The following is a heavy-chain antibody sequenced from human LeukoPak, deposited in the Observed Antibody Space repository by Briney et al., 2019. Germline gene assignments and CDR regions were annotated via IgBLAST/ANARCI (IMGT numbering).Heavy chain of an antibody. V-gene: IGHV1-69*04. CDR1: GGTFSNFA. Sequence: SVKVSCKASGGTFSNFAFSWVRQAPGQWPQWVGRIIPIVDVTSYAQNFKGRVTITADESTTTAYMELSSLRSEDTAVYYCAREMGDREFYFDYWGQGTLVTVSS. CDR3: AREMGDREFYFDY. J-gene: IGHJ4*02. D-gene: IGHD3-10*01. CDR2: IIPIVDVT.